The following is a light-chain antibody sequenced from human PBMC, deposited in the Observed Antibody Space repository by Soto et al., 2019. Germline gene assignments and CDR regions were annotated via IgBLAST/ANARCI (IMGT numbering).Light chain of an antibody. V-gene: IGLV2-11*01. J-gene: IGLJ2*01. CDR1: SSDIGAYDH. CDR2: DVT. CDR3: CSHGGRYNFRV. Sequence: QSALTQPRSVSGSPGQSVTISCTGSSSDIGAYDHVSWYQQHPGKAPELMIYDVTKRPSGVSDRFSGSKSGNTASLTISGLQAEDEGDYYCCSHGGRYNFRVFGGGTKLTVL.